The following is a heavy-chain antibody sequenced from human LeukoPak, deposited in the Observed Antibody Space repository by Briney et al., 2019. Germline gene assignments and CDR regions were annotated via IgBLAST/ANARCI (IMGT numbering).Heavy chain of an antibody. V-gene: IGHV4-30-4*08. J-gene: IGHJ2*01. D-gene: IGHD1-7*01. Sequence: SETLSLTCIVSDGSISSSSHYWGWIRQPPGKGLEWIGYIYYRGSTYYNPSLKSRVTISIDTSKNQFSLKLNSVTAADMAVYSCARLQLRYWYFDLWGRGTLVTVSS. CDR1: DGSISSSSHY. CDR3: ARLQLRYWYFDL. CDR2: IYYRGST.